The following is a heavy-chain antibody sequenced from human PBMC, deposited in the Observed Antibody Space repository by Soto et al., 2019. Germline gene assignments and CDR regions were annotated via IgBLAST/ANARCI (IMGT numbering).Heavy chain of an antibody. CDR2: ISGYNGNT. CDR3: ARVDYYDSSGYDGY. V-gene: IGHV1-18*04. J-gene: IGHJ4*02. CDR1: GYTFTIYG. Sequence: QVQLVQSGAEVKKPGASVKVSCKASGYTFTIYGISWVRQAHGQGLEWIGWISGYNGNTDYAQNLQDRVTLTTDASTSSVYMELRSLRPDDTAVYYCARVDYYDSSGYDGYWGQGTLITVSS. D-gene: IGHD3-22*01.